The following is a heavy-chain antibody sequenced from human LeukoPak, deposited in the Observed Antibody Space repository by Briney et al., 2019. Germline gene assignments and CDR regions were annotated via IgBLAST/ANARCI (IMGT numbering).Heavy chain of an antibody. V-gene: IGHV4-34*01. CDR1: GGSFSAYY. CDR2: INHSGTT. J-gene: IGHJ5*02. D-gene: IGHD1-26*01. CDR3: ARGLKVGATTRDWFDP. Sequence: PSETLSLTCAVYGGSFSAYYWSWIRQPPGKGLEWIGEINHSGTTNYNPSPKTRVTISVDTSKNQFSLKLSSVTAADTAVYYCARGLKVGATTRDWFDPWGQGTLVTVSS.